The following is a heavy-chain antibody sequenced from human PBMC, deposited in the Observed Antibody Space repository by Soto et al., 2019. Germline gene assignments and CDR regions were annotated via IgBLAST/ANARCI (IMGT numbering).Heavy chain of an antibody. Sequence: QVQLQESGPGLVKPSETLSLTCTVSGGSISSYYWNWIRQPLGKGLEWIGYIHYTGSTNHNPSLKXRXTXXVDTSKNQFSLKLRSVTAADTAVYYCARAGYNIDYWGQGTLVTVSS. D-gene: IGHD5-12*01. CDR1: GGSISSYY. CDR2: IHYTGST. CDR3: ARAGYNIDY. V-gene: IGHV4-59*01. J-gene: IGHJ4*02.